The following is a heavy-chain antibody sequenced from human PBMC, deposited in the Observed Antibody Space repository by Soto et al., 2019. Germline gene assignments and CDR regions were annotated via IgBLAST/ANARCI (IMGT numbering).Heavy chain of an antibody. J-gene: IGHJ4*02. Sequence: EVQLLESGGGLIQPGGSLRLSCTASGFTFISYAMSWVRQAPGKGLEWVSGISGSGDDTYYADSVKGRFTISRDNSKNTLYLQMSSLRAEDTALYYCAQEEAASFDYWGQGTLVAVSS. CDR2: ISGSGDDT. V-gene: IGHV3-23*01. CDR3: AQEEAASFDY. CDR1: GFTFISYA. D-gene: IGHD2-15*01.